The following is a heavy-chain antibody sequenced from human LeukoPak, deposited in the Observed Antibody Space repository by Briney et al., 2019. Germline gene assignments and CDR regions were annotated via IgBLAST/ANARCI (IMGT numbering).Heavy chain of an antibody. V-gene: IGHV4-30-2*01. CDR1: GGSISSGGYS. CDR3: ARAATVTLDY. CDR2: IYHSGST. D-gene: IGHD4-17*01. Sequence: SQTLSLTCAVSGGSISSGGYSWSWIRQPPGKGLEWIGYIYHSGSTYYNPSLKSRVTISVDRSKNQFSLKLSSVTAADTAVYYCARAATVTLDYWGQGTLVTVSS. J-gene: IGHJ4*02.